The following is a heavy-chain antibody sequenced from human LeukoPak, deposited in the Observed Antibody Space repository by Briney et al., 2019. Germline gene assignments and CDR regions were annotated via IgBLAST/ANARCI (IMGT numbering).Heavy chain of an antibody. J-gene: IGHJ4*02. V-gene: IGHV3-30*04. CDR3: ARDSYDSSGYYFPFDY. CDR1: GFTFSSYA. CDR2: ISYDGSDK. Sequence: GGSLRLSCAASGFTFSSYAVHWVRQAPGKGLEWVTVISYDGSDKYYADSVKGRFTISRDNSKNTLYLQMNSLRVEDTAVYYCARDSYDSSGYYFPFDYWGQGTLVTVSS. D-gene: IGHD3-22*01.